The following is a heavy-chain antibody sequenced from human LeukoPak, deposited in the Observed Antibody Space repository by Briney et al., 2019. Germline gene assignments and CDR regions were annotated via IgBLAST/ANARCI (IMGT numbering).Heavy chain of an antibody. D-gene: IGHD2-2*01. Sequence: GASVKVSCKASGYTFTSYGISWVRQAPGQGLEWMGWISAYNGNTNYAQKLQGRVTMTTDTSTSTAYMELRSLRSDDTAVYYCARGLTRYCSSTSCYGYWGQGTLVTVSS. CDR3: ARGLTRYCSSTSCYGY. V-gene: IGHV1-18*01. CDR2: ISAYNGNT. J-gene: IGHJ4*02. CDR1: GYTFTSYG.